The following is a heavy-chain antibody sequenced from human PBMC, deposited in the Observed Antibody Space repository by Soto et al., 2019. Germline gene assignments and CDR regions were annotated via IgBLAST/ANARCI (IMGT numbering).Heavy chain of an antibody. Sequence: EVHLVESGGGLVKPGGSLRLSCAASGFSFSNAWMSWVRQAPGRGLEWVGRIKSRSEGGTTDYAAPVKGRFTISRDDSENTVFLQMNNLKSEDTAVYSCTTFRRYWGQGTLVIVSS. CDR3: TTFRRY. V-gene: IGHV3-15*01. CDR1: GFSFSNAW. CDR2: IKSRSEGGTT. J-gene: IGHJ4*02.